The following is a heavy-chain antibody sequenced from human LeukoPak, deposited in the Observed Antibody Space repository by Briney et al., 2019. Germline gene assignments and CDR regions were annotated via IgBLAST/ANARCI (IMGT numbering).Heavy chain of an antibody. D-gene: IGHD5-12*01. CDR3: ARGEVATTYYYGMDV. J-gene: IGHJ6*02. V-gene: IGHV3-21*01. CDR1: GFTFSSYS. CDR2: ISSSSSYI. Sequence: GGSLRLSCAASGFTFSSYSMNWVRQAPGKGLEWVSSISSSSSYIYYADSVKGRFTISRDNAKNSLYLQMNSLRADDTAVYYCARGEVATTYYYGMDVWGQGTTVTVSS.